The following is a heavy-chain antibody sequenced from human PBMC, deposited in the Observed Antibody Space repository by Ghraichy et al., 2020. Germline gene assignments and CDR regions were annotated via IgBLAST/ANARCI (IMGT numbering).Heavy chain of an antibody. V-gene: IGHV4-61*01. J-gene: IGHJ5*02. Sequence: SETLSLTCTVSGGSVSSGSYYWSWIRQPPGKGLEWIGYIYYSGSTNYNPSLKSRVTISVDTSKNQFSLKLSSVTAADTAVYYCARAYGIAARVGWFDPWGQGTLVTVSS. D-gene: IGHD6-6*01. CDR3: ARAYGIAARVGWFDP. CDR1: GGSVSSGSYY. CDR2: IYYSGST.